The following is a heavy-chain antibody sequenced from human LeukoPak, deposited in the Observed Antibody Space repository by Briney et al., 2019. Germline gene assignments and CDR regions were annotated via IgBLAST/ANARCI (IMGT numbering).Heavy chain of an antibody. D-gene: IGHD3-10*01. CDR1: GYTFTSYG. CDR2: ISGYNGNT. J-gene: IGHJ4*02. Sequence: ASVKVSCKASGYTFTSYGINWVRQAPGQGLEWMGWISGYNGNTNYAQKFQGRVTMTTDTSTTTAYMELRSLRSDDTAVYYCARVWRTMVRGITHFDYWGQGALVTVSS. V-gene: IGHV1-18*04. CDR3: ARVWRTMVRGITHFDY.